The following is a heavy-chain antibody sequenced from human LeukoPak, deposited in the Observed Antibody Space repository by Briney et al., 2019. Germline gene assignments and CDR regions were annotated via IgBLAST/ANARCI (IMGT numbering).Heavy chain of an antibody. V-gene: IGHV4-34*01. D-gene: IGHD3-10*01. CDR3: ARRNCYGSRSYYNSIGH. CDR1: GGSFSGYY. J-gene: IGHJ4*02. CDR2: INHSGST. Sequence: PSETLSLTCAVYGGSFSGYYWSWIRQPPGKGLEWIGEINHSGSTNYNPSLKSRVTISVDTSKKQFSLNLSSVTAADTAVYYCARRNCYGSRSYYNSIGHWGQGTLVTVSS.